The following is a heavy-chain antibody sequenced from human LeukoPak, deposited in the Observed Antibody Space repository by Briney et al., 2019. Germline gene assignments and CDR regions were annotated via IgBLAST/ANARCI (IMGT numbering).Heavy chain of an antibody. V-gene: IGHV1-3*01. CDR1: GYTFTTYA. Sequence: ASVKVSCKASGYTFTTYAMHWVRQAPGQRPEWMGWINGDNGKTKYSQKFQGRITITRDTSAYTAYMELRSLSSADTAVYFCARAPYDILTGYSLNWFDPWGQGPLVTVSS. J-gene: IGHJ5*02. CDR3: ARAPYDILTGYSLNWFDP. CDR2: INGDNGKT. D-gene: IGHD3-9*01.